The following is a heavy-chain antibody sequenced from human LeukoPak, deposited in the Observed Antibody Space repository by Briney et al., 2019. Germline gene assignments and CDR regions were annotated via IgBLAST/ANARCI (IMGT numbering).Heavy chain of an antibody. V-gene: IGHV4-61*02. Sequence: PSETLSLTCTVSGGSISSGSYYWSWIRQPAGTGLEWIGRIYTSGSTNYNPSLKSRVTISVDTSKNQFSLKLSSVTAADTAVYYCARGRGGGWKVGVYYYYYYMDAWGKGTTVTVSS. CDR2: IYTSGST. D-gene: IGHD6-19*01. J-gene: IGHJ6*03. CDR1: GGSISSGSYY. CDR3: ARGRGGGWKVGVYYYYYYMDA.